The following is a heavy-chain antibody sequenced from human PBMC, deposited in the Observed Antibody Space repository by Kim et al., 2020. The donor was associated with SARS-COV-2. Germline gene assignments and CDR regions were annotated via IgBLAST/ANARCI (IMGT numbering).Heavy chain of an antibody. V-gene: IGHV4-59*01. CDR3: ARSLSSGWYAGA. D-gene: IGHD6-19*01. J-gene: IGHJ5*02. Sequence: NYNPSLKSRVTISVDTSKNQFSLKLSSVTAADTAVYYCARSLSSGWYAGAWGQGTLVTVSS.